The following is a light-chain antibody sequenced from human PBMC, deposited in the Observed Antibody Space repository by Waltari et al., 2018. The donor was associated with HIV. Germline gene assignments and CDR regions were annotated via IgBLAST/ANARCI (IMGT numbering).Light chain of an antibody. CDR2: DIS. CDR1: QSVSSTY. CDR3: HQYATSPLT. J-gene: IGKJ4*01. V-gene: IGKV3-20*01. Sequence: SQSVSSTYLAWYQQRPGQAPRLVMYDISTRATDIPDRFSGSGSGTDFTLTISRLEPEDFAVYYCHQYATSPLTFGGGTKVEIK.